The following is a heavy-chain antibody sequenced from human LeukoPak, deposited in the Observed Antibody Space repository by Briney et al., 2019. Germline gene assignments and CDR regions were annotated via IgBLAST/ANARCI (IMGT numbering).Heavy chain of an antibody. CDR2: IYTSGST. CDR3: ASTPTYCSGGSCYGGDYYYYMDV. CDR1: GRSLSTYY. J-gene: IGHJ6*03. V-gene: IGHV4-4*07. D-gene: IGHD2-15*01. Sequence: RSESLSLTCPVSGRSLSTYYWSWVRQPAGKGLEWIGRIYTSGSTTSNPSLKGRVTISVDTSKNQFYLKLSSVTAADTAVYYCASTPTYCSGGSCYGGDYYYYMDVWGKGTTVTVSS.